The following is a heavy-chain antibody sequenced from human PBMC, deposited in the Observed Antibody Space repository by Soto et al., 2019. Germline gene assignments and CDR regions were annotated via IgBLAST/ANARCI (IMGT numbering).Heavy chain of an antibody. CDR3: ATGHYSNYGRYYYYYMDV. Sequence: LSLTCTVSGGSISSYYWSWIRQPPGKGLEWIGYVYYSGSTNYNPSLKSRVTISVDTSKNQFSLKLTSVTAADTAVYYCATGHYSNYGRYYYYYMDVWGKGTTVTVSS. CDR2: VYYSGST. V-gene: IGHV4-59*01. D-gene: IGHD4-4*01. CDR1: GGSISSYY. J-gene: IGHJ6*03.